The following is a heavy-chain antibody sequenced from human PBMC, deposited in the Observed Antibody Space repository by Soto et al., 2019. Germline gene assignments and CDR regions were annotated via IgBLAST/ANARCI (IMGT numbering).Heavy chain of an antibody. V-gene: IGHV3-74*01. D-gene: IGHD3-3*01. J-gene: IGHJ5*02. CDR1: GFTFSSYW. CDR2: INSDGSST. Sequence: PWGSLRLSCAASGFTFSSYWMHWVRQAPGKGLVWVSRINSDGSSTSYADSVKGRFTISRDNAKNTLYLQMNSLRAEDTAVYYCARDTPLRFYPPNWFDPWGQGTLVTVSS. CDR3: ARDTPLRFYPPNWFDP.